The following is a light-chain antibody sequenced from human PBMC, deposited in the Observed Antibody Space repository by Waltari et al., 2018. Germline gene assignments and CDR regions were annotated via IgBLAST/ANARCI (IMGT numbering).Light chain of an antibody. CDR3: AAWDDSLNGHLI. Sequence: QSVLTQPPSASGTPGQRVTISCSGSSSNIGVNPASWYQHLPGTAPKLLIYGNNHRPSGVPDRFSGSKSGTSASLAISGLQSEDEADYYCAAWDDSLNGHLIFGGGTKLTVL. CDR2: GNN. CDR1: SSNIGVNP. J-gene: IGLJ2*01. V-gene: IGLV1-44*01.